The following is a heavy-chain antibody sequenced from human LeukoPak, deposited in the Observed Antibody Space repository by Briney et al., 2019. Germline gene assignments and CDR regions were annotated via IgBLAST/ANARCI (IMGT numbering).Heavy chain of an antibody. J-gene: IGHJ4*02. CDR3: ARRRDGYNIDY. V-gene: IGHV3-33*01. CDR2: LWFDGGKE. CDR1: GFSFSNCA. D-gene: IGHD5-24*01. Sequence: GGSLRLSCAASGFSFSNCAMHWVRQAPGKGLEWVAVLWFDGGKEYYADSVKGRFTISRDNSKNTLYLQMNSLRAEDTAVYYCARRRDGYNIDYWGQGTLVTVSS.